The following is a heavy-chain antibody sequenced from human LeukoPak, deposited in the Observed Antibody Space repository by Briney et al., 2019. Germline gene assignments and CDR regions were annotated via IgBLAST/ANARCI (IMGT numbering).Heavy chain of an antibody. CDR3: AKVGRRIPSLFDY. Sequence: GGSLRLSCAVSGFTISTYWMNWVRQAPGKGLEWVAVISYDGSNKYYADSVKGRFTISRDNSKNTLYLQMNSLRAEDTAVYYCAKVGRRIPSLFDYWGQGTLVTVSS. V-gene: IGHV3-30*18. CDR2: ISYDGSNK. D-gene: IGHD2-15*01. J-gene: IGHJ4*02. CDR1: GFTISTYW.